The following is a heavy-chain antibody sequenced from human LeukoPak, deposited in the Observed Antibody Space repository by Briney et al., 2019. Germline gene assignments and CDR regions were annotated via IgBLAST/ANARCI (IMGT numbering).Heavy chain of an antibody. D-gene: IGHD6-6*01. Sequence: GGSLRLSCAASGFTFSSYSMNWVRQAPGKGLEWVSYIGSRSSTIYYADSVKGRFTISRDNSKNTLYLQMNSLRAEDTAVYYCARGAARIIFDYWGQGTLVTVSS. CDR3: ARGAARIIFDY. CDR1: GFTFSSYS. V-gene: IGHV3-48*01. J-gene: IGHJ4*02. CDR2: IGSRSSTI.